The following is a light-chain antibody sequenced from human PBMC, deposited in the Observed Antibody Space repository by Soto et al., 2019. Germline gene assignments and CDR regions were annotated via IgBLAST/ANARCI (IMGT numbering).Light chain of an antibody. CDR3: SSYAGSNNL. CDR1: SSDVGGYNY. Sequence: QSALTQPPSASGSPGQSVTISCTGTSSDVGGYNYVSWYQQHPGKAPKLMLYEVSKRPSGVPDRFSGSKSGNTASLTVSGLQAEDEADYYCSSYAGSNNLFGGVTTLTVL. J-gene: IGLJ2*01. CDR2: EVS. V-gene: IGLV2-8*01.